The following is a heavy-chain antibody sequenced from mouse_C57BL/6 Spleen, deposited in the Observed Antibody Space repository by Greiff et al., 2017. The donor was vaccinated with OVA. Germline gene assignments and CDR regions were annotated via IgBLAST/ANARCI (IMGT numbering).Heavy chain of an antibody. V-gene: IGHV14-1*01. CDR2: IDPEDGDT. D-gene: IGHD2-4*01. Sequence: EVQLQQSGAELVRPGASVKLSCTASGFNIKDYYMHWVKQRPEQGLEWIGRIDPEDGDTEYAPKFQGKATMTADTSSNTAYLQLSSLTSEDTAVYYCATRDYENYYAMDYWGQEASDTVSS. J-gene: IGHJ4*01. CDR1: GFNIKDYY. CDR3: ATRDYENYYAMDY.